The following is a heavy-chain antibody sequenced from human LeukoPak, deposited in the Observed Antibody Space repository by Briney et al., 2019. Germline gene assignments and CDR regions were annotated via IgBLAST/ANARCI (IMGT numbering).Heavy chain of an antibody. Sequence: ASVKVSCKASGYTFTSYGISWVRQAPGQGLEWMGWISAYNGNTNYAQKLQGRVTMTTDTSTSTAYMELRSLRSDDTAVYYCARERKVTRFKYYYYCGMDVWGQGTTVTVSS. D-gene: IGHD2-21*02. J-gene: IGHJ6*02. CDR1: GYTFTSYG. CDR3: ARERKVTRFKYYYYCGMDV. CDR2: ISAYNGNT. V-gene: IGHV1-18*01.